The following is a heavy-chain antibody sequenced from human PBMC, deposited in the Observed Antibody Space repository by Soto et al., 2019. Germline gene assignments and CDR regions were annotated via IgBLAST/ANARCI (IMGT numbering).Heavy chain of an antibody. Sequence: EAQLVESGGGLVQPGGSLRLSCAASGFTFTTYWMTWVRQAPVKGLEWVANIKQDGSEKYYVDSVKGRFTISRDNAKNSLYLQMNILRAEDTAVYYCVRVAGAYGDYWGQGTLVTVSS. CDR2: IKQDGSEK. J-gene: IGHJ4*02. CDR1: GFTFTTYW. V-gene: IGHV3-7*01. D-gene: IGHD4-17*01. CDR3: VRVAGAYGDY.